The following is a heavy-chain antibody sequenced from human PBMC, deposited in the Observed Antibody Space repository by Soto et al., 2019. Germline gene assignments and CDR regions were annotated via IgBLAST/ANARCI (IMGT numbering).Heavy chain of an antibody. V-gene: IGHV4-59*08. CDR2: IYYSGST. CDR3: ARIYRGDLDY. CDR1: GGSISSYY. Sequence: PSETLSLTCTVSGGSISSYYWSWIRQPPGKGLEWIGYIYYSGSTNYNPSLKSRVTISVDTSKNQFSLKLSSVTAADTAVYYCARIYRGDLDYWGQGTLVTVSS. D-gene: IGHD4-17*01. J-gene: IGHJ4*02.